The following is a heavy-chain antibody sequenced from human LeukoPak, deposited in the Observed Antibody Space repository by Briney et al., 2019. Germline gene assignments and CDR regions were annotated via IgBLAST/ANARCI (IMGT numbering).Heavy chain of an antibody. D-gene: IGHD6-6*01. V-gene: IGHV3-53*01. J-gene: IGHJ3*02. Sequence: GGSLRLSCAASGFPVSSNYMSWVRQAPGEGLEWFSVIYSGGSTYYADSVKGRFTISRDNSKNTLYLQMNSLRAEDTAVYYCARFQYSSSSHAFDIWGQGTMVTVSS. CDR2: IYSGGST. CDR3: ARFQYSSSSHAFDI. CDR1: GFPVSSNY.